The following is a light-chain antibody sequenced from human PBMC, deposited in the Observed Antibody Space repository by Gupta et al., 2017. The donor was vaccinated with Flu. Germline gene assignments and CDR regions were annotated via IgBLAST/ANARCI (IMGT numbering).Light chain of an antibody. Sequence: TRQTAGSTCSGDRVGDKFVCWHPQKPAQFRLLVMYKSTKRAAEIPERFSACTSATTATLTIRATQDRDEDDYYCQAWHSSKGVFGGGTKLTVL. CDR2: KST. CDR1: RVGDKF. CDR3: QAWHSSKGV. J-gene: IGLJ3*02. V-gene: IGLV3-1*01.